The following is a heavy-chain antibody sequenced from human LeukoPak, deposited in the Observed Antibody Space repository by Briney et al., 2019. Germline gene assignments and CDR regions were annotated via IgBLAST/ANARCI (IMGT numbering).Heavy chain of an antibody. Sequence: GGSLRLSCAASGFTVGSNYMTWVRQAPGKGLEWVSVMYSGDSTYYDDSVKGRFTISRDNSKNTLDLQMNSLRDEDTGVYYCARADGYSSWFVHWGQGTLVTVSS. CDR1: GFTVGSNY. J-gene: IGHJ5*02. CDR2: MYSGDST. D-gene: IGHD5-18*01. V-gene: IGHV3-53*01. CDR3: ARADGYSSWFVH.